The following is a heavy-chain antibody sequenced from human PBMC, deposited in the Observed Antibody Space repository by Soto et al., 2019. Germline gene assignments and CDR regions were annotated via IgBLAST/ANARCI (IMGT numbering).Heavy chain of an antibody. CDR1: GFSFSTYA. Sequence: PGGSLRLSCTASGFSFSTYAMYWVRQAPGKGLEWVAIISYDGSNAQYADSVKGRFTVARDNSKNTLYLQMHSLTAEDTAVYYCAKALYSSRGLIDYWGQGTLVTVSS. CDR3: AKALYSSRGLIDY. CDR2: ISYDGSNA. J-gene: IGHJ4*02. V-gene: IGHV3-30*04. D-gene: IGHD6-13*01.